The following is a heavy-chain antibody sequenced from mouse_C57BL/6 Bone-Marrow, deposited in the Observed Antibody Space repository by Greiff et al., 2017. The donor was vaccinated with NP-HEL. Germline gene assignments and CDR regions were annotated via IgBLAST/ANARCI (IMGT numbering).Heavy chain of an antibody. V-gene: IGHV7-3*01. CDR1: GFTFTDYY. J-gene: IGHJ1*03. CDR2: IRNKANGYTT. Sequence: VQLQQSGGGLVQPGGSLSLSCAASGFTFTDYYMSWVRQPPGKALEWLGFIRNKANGYTTEYSASVKGRFTISRDNSQSILYLQMNALRAEDSATYYCARYSGSGYFDVWGTGTTVTVSS. CDR3: ARYSGSGYFDV.